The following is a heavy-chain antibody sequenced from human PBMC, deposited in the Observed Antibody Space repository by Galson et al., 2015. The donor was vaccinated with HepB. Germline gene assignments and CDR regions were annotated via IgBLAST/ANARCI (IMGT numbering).Heavy chain of an antibody. CDR2: IDWDDDK. V-gene: IGHV2-70*11. D-gene: IGHD2-2*01. Sequence: PALVKPTQTLTLPCTFSGFSLSTSGMCVSWIRQPPGKALEWLARIDWDDDKYYSTSLKTRLTISKDTSKNQVVLTMTNMDPVDTATYYCARTRPVVPAPYYYYGMDVWGQGTTVTVSS. J-gene: IGHJ6*02. CDR1: GFSLSTSGMC. CDR3: ARTRPVVPAPYYYYGMDV.